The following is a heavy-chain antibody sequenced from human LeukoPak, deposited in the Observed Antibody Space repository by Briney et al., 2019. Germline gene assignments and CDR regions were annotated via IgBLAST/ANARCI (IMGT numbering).Heavy chain of an antibody. J-gene: IGHJ5*02. CDR3: ARGKGYCSGGSCFWGNWFDP. CDR2: MNPNSGNT. V-gene: IGHV1-8*03. Sequence: ASVKVSCKASGYTFTSYGINWVRQATGQGLEWMGWMNPNSGNTGYAQKFQGRVTITRNTSISTAYMELSSLRSEDTAVYYCARGKGYCSGGSCFWGNWFDPWGQGTLVTVSS. D-gene: IGHD2-15*01. CDR1: GYTFTSYG.